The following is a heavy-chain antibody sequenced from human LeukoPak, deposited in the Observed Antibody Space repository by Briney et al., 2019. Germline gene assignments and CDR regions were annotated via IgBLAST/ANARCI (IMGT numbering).Heavy chain of an antibody. CDR3: VRHGGGYCSGGSCYVDY. CDR2: IYYSGST. D-gene: IGHD2-15*01. Sequence: PSETLSLTCTVSGGSISSSSYYWGWIRQPPGKGLERIGSIYYSGSTYYNPSLKSRVTISVDTSKNQFSLKVASVTAADTAVYYCVRHGGGYCSGGSCYVDYWGQGTLVTVSS. J-gene: IGHJ4*02. V-gene: IGHV4-39*01. CDR1: GGSISSSSYY.